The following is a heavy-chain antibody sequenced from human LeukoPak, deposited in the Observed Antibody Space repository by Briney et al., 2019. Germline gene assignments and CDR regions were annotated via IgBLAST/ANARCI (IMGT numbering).Heavy chain of an antibody. D-gene: IGHD6-19*01. CDR2: INRSGST. Sequence: SETLSLTCALYGGSFSGYYWSWIRQPPGKGLEWIGEINRSGSTNYNPSLKSRVTISVDTSKNQFSLKLSSVTAADTAVYYCARADSSGSFDYWGQGTLVTVSS. CDR3: ARADSSGSFDY. CDR1: GGSFSGYY. J-gene: IGHJ4*02. V-gene: IGHV4-34*01.